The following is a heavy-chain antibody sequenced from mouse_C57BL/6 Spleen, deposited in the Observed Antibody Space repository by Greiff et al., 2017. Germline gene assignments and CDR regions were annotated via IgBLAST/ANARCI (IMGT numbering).Heavy chain of an antibody. D-gene: IGHD1-1*01. V-gene: IGHV1-69*01. CDR1: GYTFTSYW. J-gene: IGHJ1*03. CDR3: ARHGSSLWYFDV. Sequence: QVQLQQPGAELVMPGASVKLSCKASGYTFTSYWMHWVKQRPGQGLEWIGEIDPSDSYTNYNQKFKGKSTLTVDKSSSTAYMQLSSLTSEDSAVYYCARHGSSLWYFDVWGTGTTVTVSS. CDR2: IDPSDSYT.